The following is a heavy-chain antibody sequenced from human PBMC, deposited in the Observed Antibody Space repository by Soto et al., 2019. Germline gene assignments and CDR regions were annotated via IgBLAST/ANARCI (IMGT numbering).Heavy chain of an antibody. Sequence: PSETLSLTCTVSGVSISSYYWSWFRQPPGKGLEWIGYIYYSGSTNYNPSLKSRVTISVDTSKNQFPLKLSSVTAADTAVYYCARSGSADDAFDIWGQGTMVTVSS. J-gene: IGHJ3*02. CDR3: ARSGSADDAFDI. CDR1: GVSISSYY. V-gene: IGHV4-59*01. CDR2: IYYSGST. D-gene: IGHD3-10*01.